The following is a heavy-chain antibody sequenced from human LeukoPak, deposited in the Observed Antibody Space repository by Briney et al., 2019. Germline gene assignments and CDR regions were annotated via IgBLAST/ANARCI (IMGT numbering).Heavy chain of an antibody. J-gene: IGHJ4*02. V-gene: IGHV4-28*01. Sequence: PSEPLSLTCAVSGYSLSSNNWWVWMRQPPGTGLEWIGYIYWTGSTYYNPSLKSRVTMSMDTSKNQFSLNLRSVTAVDTAVYYCARKKESSGYYQWGQGTLVTVSS. CDR2: IYWTGST. D-gene: IGHD3-22*01. CDR3: ARKKESSGYYQ. CDR1: GYSLSSNNW.